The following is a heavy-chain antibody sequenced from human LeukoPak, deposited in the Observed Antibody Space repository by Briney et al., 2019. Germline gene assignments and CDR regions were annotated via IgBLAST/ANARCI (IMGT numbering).Heavy chain of an antibody. J-gene: IGHJ4*02. CDR2: ISGSGGST. Sequence: ETLSLTCTVSGGSISSSSYYWGWIRQPPGKGLEWVSAISGSGGSTYYADSVKGRFTISRDNSKNTLYLQMNSLRAEDTAVYYCVSGSYRYNFDYWGQGTLVTVSS. CDR1: GGSISSSSYY. D-gene: IGHD3-16*02. CDR3: VSGSYRYNFDY. V-gene: IGHV3-23*01.